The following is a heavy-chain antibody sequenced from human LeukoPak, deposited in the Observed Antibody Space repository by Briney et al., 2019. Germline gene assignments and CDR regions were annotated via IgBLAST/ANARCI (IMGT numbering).Heavy chain of an antibody. CDR1: GFTFSSYW. J-gene: IGHJ6*02. CDR2: IKQDGSEK. D-gene: IGHD3-3*01. Sequence: GGSLRLPYAASGFTFSSYWMSWVRQAPGKGLEWVANIKQDGSEKYYVDSVKGRFTISRDNAKNSLYLQMNSLRAKDTAVYYCARDKGLSTDFWSGYYYYYYGMDVWGQGTTVTVSS. CDR3: ARDKGLSTDFWSGYYYYYYGMDV. V-gene: IGHV3-7*05.